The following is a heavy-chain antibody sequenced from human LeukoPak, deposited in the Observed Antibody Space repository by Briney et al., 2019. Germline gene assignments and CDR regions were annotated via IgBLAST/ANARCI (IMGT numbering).Heavy chain of an antibody. CDR1: GYTFTGYY. J-gene: IGHJ4*02. CDR2: INPNSGGT. CDR3: ARIPGYSYGYVIAYFDY. D-gene: IGHD5-18*01. Sequence: ASVKVSCKASGYTFTGYYMHWVRQAPGQGLEWMGWINPNSGGTNYAQKFQGRVTMTRDTSISTAYMELSRLGSDDTAVYYCARIPGYSYGYVIAYFDYWGQGTLVTVSS. V-gene: IGHV1-2*02.